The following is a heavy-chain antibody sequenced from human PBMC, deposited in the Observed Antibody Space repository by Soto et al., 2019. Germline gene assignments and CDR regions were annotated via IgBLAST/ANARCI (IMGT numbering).Heavy chain of an antibody. CDR3: ASGHDAYKVRY. D-gene: IGHD1-1*01. CDR1: GGSISSGGTGSY. CDR2: IYYTGNT. V-gene: IGHV4-31*03. J-gene: IGHJ4*02. Sequence: QVQLQESGPGLVKPSQTLSLTCTVSGGSISSGGTGSYWTWIRQLPGKGLEWIGYIYYTGNTYYNPTLKSRPTISIDTSENPFSLKLTSVTAAVTAVYFCASGHDAYKVRYWGQGTLVTVSS.